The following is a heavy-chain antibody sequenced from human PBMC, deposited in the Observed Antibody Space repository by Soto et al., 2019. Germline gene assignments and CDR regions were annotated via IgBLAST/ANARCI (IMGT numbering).Heavy chain of an antibody. Sequence: QVQLVQSGAEVKNPGASVKISCTASGYNFINNYIYWVRQAPGQGLEYMGIIYPSGGNTKYAQKFQDRVTMTRDTSTNTVYLELTSLRFDDTAMYYCAKEGAEWGQGTLVTGSS. CDR1: GYNFINNY. V-gene: IGHV1-46*01. CDR3: AKEGAE. CDR2: IYPSGGNT. J-gene: IGHJ4*02.